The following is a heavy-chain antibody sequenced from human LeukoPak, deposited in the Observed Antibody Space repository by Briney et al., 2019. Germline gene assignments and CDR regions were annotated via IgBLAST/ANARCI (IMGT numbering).Heavy chain of an antibody. Sequence: PSETLSLTCTDSGSSISSYYWSWIRQPPGKGLEWIGYIYYSGSTNYNPSLKSRVTISVDTSKNQFSLKLSSVTAADTAVYYCARSPYSSSWGFDYWGQGTLVTVSS. D-gene: IGHD6-6*01. CDR3: ARSPYSSSWGFDY. V-gene: IGHV4-59*08. CDR2: IYYSGST. J-gene: IGHJ4*02. CDR1: GSSISSYY.